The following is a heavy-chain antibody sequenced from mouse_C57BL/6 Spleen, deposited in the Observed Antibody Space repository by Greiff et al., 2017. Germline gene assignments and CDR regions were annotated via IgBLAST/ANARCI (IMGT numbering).Heavy chain of an antibody. CDR1: GYSFTGYY. CDR3: ARGGTSWGFAY. D-gene: IGHD2-14*01. V-gene: IGHV1-42*01. J-gene: IGHJ3*01. Sequence: VQLKESGPELVKPGASVKISCKASGYSFTGYYMNWVKQSPEKSLEWIGEINPSTGGTTYNQKFKAKATLTVDKSSSTAYMQLKSLTSEDSAVYYCARGGTSWGFAYWGQGTLVTVSA. CDR2: INPSTGGT.